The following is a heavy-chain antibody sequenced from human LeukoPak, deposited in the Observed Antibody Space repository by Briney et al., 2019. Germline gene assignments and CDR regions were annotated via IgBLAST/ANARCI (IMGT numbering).Heavy chain of an antibody. CDR3: AKGNAAFDI. CDR2: ISESGGNT. J-gene: IGHJ3*02. CDR1: EFTFNNYA. Sequence: GGSLRLSCAASEFTFNNYAMSWVRQAPGKGLEWVSSISESGGNTYYADSGKGRFTISRDNSKNTLYLQMNSLRVEDTAVYYCAKGNAAFDIWGQGTMVIVSS. D-gene: IGHD1-1*01. V-gene: IGHV3-23*01.